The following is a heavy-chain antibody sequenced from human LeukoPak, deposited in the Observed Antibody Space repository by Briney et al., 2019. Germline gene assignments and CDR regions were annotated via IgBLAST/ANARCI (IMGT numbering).Heavy chain of an antibody. D-gene: IGHD5/OR15-5a*01. CDR3: AKVRVDVYASSNDY. Sequence: GGSLRLPCAASGFTFSTFVMHWVRQAPGMGLEWVAIISYDGSTKYYADSVKGRFTISRDNSRNTLYLQMNSLRPEDTALYYCAKVRVDVYASSNDYWGQGILVTVSS. CDR2: ISYDGSTK. CDR1: GFTFSTFV. J-gene: IGHJ4*02. V-gene: IGHV3-30*18.